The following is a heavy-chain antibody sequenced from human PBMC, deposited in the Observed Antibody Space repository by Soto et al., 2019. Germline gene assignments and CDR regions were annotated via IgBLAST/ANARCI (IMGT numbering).Heavy chain of an antibody. J-gene: IGHJ5*02. CDR3: ARDHSISSSGAWWLDP. Sequence: QVQLVQSGAEVKKPGASVKVSCKASGYTFTSNYIHWVRRAPGQGLEWMGTINPSGGNTNYAQKFQGRVTMTRDTSTSTVYMDLRSLTSGDTAVYYCARDHSISSSGAWWLDPWGQGTLVTVSS. CDR1: GYTFTSNY. D-gene: IGHD6-13*01. CDR2: INPSGGNT. V-gene: IGHV1-46*01.